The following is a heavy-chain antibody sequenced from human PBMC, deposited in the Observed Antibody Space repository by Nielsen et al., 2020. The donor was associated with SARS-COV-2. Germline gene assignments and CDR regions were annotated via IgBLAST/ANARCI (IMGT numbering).Heavy chain of an antibody. Sequence: VRQAPGKGLERVANIKQDGSEKYYVDSVKGRFTISRDNAKNSLYLQMNSLRAEDTAVYYCAKELPPSLGYWSGYYNPFDYWGQGTLVTVSS. J-gene: IGHJ4*02. CDR2: IKQDGSEK. CDR3: AKELPPSLGYWSGYYNPFDY. V-gene: IGHV3-7*05. D-gene: IGHD3-3*01.